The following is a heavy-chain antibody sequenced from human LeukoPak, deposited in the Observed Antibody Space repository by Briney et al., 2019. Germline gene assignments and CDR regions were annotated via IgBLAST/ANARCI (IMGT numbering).Heavy chain of an antibody. CDR3: ARRIPTPIVGATNDY. J-gene: IGHJ4*02. Sequence: KPSETLSLTCAVYGGSFSGYYWSWIRQPPGKGLEWIGEINHSGSTDYNPSLKSRVTISVDTSKSQFSLKLSSVTAADTAVYYCARRIPTPIVGATNDYWGQGTLVTVSS. V-gene: IGHV4-34*01. D-gene: IGHD1-26*01. CDR1: GGSFSGYY. CDR2: INHSGST.